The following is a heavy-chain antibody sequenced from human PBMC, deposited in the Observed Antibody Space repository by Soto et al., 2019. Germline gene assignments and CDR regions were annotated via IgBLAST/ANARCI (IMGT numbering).Heavy chain of an antibody. CDR1: GFTFSNAW. D-gene: IGHD3-22*01. Sequence: VGSLRLSCAASGFTFSNAWMSWVRQAPGKGLEWVGRIKSKTDGGTTDYAAPVKGRFTISRDDSKNTLYLQMNSLKTEDTAVYYCTTDPYYYDSSGYPNWFDPWGQGTLVTVSS. CDR3: TTDPYYYDSSGYPNWFDP. CDR2: IKSKTDGGTT. V-gene: IGHV3-15*01. J-gene: IGHJ5*02.